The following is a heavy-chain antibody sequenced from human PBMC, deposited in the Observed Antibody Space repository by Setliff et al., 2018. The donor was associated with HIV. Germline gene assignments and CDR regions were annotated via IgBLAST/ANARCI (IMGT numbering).Heavy chain of an antibody. Sequence: SVKVSCKTSGDTFSRNGLSWVRQAPGQGLEWMGGIVPFLGITKYAQKLQGRLTLTTDESTSTAYMELSSLRSEDTAIYYCARDKGYYEAFHIWGRGTMVTVSS. J-gene: IGHJ3*02. CDR2: IVPFLGIT. V-gene: IGHV1-69*10. CDR3: ARDKGYYEAFHI. CDR1: GDTFSRNG. D-gene: IGHD2-8*01.